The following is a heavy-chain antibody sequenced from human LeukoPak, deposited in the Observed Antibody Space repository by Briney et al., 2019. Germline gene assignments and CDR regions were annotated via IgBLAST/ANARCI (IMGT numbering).Heavy chain of an antibody. J-gene: IGHJ3*02. CDR3: TTDGWFGELLSPDAFDI. CDR1: GFTFSNAW. D-gene: IGHD3-10*01. CDR2: IKSKADGGTT. Sequence: GGSLRLSCAASGFTFSNAWMSWVRQAPGKGLEWVGRIKSKADGGTTDYAAPVKGRFTISRDDSKNTLYLQMNSLKTEDTAVYYSTTDGWFGELLSPDAFDIWGQGTMVTVSS. V-gene: IGHV3-15*01.